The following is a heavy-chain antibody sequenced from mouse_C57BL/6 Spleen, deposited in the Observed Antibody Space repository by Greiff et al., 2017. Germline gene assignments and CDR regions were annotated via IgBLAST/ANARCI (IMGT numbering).Heavy chain of an antibody. D-gene: IGHD2-4*01. CDR3: ARSIYYDYDGGVDY. CDR2: ISYSGST. Sequence: EVMLVEPGPGLAKPSQTLSLTCSVTGYSITSDYWTWIRKFPGNKLEYMGYISYSGSTYYNPSHNSRISITRDTSKNQYYLQLNSVMTEDTATYYCARSIYYDYDGGVDYCGKGTTLTVSS. CDR1: GYSITSDY. J-gene: IGHJ2*01. V-gene: IGHV3-8*01.